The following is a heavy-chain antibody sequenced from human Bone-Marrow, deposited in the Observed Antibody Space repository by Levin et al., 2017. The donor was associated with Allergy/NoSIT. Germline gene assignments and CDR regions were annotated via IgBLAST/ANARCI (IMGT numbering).Heavy chain of an antibody. CDR2: ISGSGGST. J-gene: IGHJ6*03. CDR1: GFTFSSYA. Sequence: PGGSLRLSCAASGFTFSSYAMSWVRQAPGKGLEWVSAISGSGGSTYYADSVKGRFTISRDNSKNTLYLQMNSLRAEDTAVYYCAKGPPARVTTSINDMDVWGKGTTVTVSS. V-gene: IGHV3-23*01. CDR3: AKGPPARVTTSINDMDV. D-gene: IGHD4-17*01.